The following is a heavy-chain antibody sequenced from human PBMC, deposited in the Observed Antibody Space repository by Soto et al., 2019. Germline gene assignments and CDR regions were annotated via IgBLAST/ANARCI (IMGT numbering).Heavy chain of an antibody. CDR2: IIPIFGTA. Sequence: VASVKVSCKASGGTFSSYAISWVRQAPGQGLEWMGGIIPIFGTANYAQKFQGRVTITADESTSTAYMELSSLRSEDTAVYYCASAAMATIPFDYWGQGTLVTVSS. CDR3: ASAAMATIPFDY. D-gene: IGHD5-12*01. J-gene: IGHJ4*02. V-gene: IGHV1-69*13. CDR1: GGTFSSYA.